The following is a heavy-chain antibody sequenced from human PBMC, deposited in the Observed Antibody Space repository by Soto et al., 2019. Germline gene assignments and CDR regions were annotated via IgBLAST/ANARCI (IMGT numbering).Heavy chain of an antibody. V-gene: IGHV4-4*07. CDR3: AKGGAYYFDA. CDR1: GASITDFY. CDR2: IYTRGST. J-gene: IGHJ4*02. D-gene: IGHD3-16*01. Sequence: SETLSLICPVSGASITDFYWSWVRQSARKGLEWIGRIYTRGSTDYNPSLKSRVTMSIDTSKNQVSLTLTSVTAADTAVYFCAKGGAYYFDAWGQGILVTVSS.